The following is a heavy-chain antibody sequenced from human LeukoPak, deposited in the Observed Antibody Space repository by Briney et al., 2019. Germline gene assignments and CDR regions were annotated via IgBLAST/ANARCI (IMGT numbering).Heavy chain of an antibody. CDR1: GGTFSSYA. CDR3: ARDGDVVVPAARPYYYMDV. J-gene: IGHJ6*03. V-gene: IGHV1-69*13. CDR2: IIPIFGTA. D-gene: IGHD2-2*01. Sequence: ASVQVSCKASGGTFSSYAISWVRQAPGQGLEWMGGIIPIFGTANYAQKFQGRVTITADESTSTAYMELSSLRSEDTAVYYCARDGDVVVPAARPYYYMDVWGKGTTVTVSS.